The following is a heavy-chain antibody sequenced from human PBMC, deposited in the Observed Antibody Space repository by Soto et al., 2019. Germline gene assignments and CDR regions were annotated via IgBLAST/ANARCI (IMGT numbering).Heavy chain of an antibody. D-gene: IGHD2-21*02. CDR3: ARAPLMQVTLFDY. CDR2: IYHSGST. J-gene: IGHJ4*02. CDR1: GGSISRGGYS. Sequence: SETLSLTCAVSGGSISRGGYSWSWIRQPPGKGLEWIGYIYHSGSTYYNPSLKSRVTISVDTSKNQFSLKLSSVTAADTAVYYCARAPLMQVTLFDYWGQGTLVIVSS. V-gene: IGHV4-30-2*01.